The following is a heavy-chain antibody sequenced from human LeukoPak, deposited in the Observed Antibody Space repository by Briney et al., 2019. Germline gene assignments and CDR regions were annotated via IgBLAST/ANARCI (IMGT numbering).Heavy chain of an antibody. CDR3: ANLPSSRDWLDP. J-gene: IGHJ5*02. V-gene: IGHV1-18*01. Sequence: GASVKVSCKASSYTFTRYDIIWVRQAPGQGLEWMGWISTFYGDTDYAQKFQGRVTMTTDTSTSTAYMELRSLRSDDTAVYYCANLPSSRDWLDPWGQGTLVTVSS. CDR2: ISTFYGDT. CDR1: SYTFTRYD. D-gene: IGHD6-13*01.